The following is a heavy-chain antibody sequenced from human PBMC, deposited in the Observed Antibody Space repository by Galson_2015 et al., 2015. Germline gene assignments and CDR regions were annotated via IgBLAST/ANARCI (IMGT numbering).Heavy chain of an antibody. CDR3: AITLYSSSTSYNCDTDV. V-gene: IGHV1-69*05. CDR1: GYTFGSYA. CDR2: IIPIFGTA. Sequence: SVKVSCKASGYTFGSYAISWVRQAPGQGLEWMGWIIPIFGTANYAQNFQGRITITTDESTSTAYMELSSLRSEDTAVYYCAITLYSSSTSYNCDTDVWGQGTLVTVSS. J-gene: IGHJ4*03. D-gene: IGHD6-6*01.